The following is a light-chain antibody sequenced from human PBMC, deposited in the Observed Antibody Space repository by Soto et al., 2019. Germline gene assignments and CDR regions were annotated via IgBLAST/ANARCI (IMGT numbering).Light chain of an antibody. Sequence: ENVLTQSPATLSLSPGEGATLSCRASQSINTYLAWYQQKPGQAPRLLIYDASKRATGIPDRFTGSGSGADFTLTISRLEPEDFAVYYCQVYGPSPPITFGQGTRLEIK. CDR1: QSINTY. CDR3: QVYGPSPPIT. J-gene: IGKJ5*01. V-gene: IGKV3-20*01. CDR2: DAS.